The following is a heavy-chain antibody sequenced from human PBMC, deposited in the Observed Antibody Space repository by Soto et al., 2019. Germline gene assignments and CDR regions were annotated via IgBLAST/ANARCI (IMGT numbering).Heavy chain of an antibody. J-gene: IGHJ4*02. Sequence: GGSLRLSCAASGFTFSSYAMSWVRQAPGKXLEWVSAISGSGGSTYYADSVKGRFTISRDNSKNTLYLQMNSLRAEDTAVYYCAKHPRGAVAGNPMVFDYWGQGSLVTVSS. CDR3: AKHPRGAVAGNPMVFDY. V-gene: IGHV3-23*01. D-gene: IGHD6-19*01. CDR2: ISGSGGST. CDR1: GFTFSSYA.